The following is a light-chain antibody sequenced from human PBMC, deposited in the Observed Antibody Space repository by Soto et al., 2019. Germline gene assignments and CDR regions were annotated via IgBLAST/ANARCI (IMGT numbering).Light chain of an antibody. J-gene: IGLJ2*01. CDR3: CSYAGTATSV. CDR2: EVS. CDR1: SSDVGSYNL. Sequence: QSVLTQPASVSGSPGPSITISCTGTSSDVGSYNLVSWYQQLPGKAPKLMISEVSKRPSGVSDRFSGSKSGNTASLTISGLQAEDEADYYCCSYAGTATSVFGGGTKVPVL. V-gene: IGLV2-23*02.